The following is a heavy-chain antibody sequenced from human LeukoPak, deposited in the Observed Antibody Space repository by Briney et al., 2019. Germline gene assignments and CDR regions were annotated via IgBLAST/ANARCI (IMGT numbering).Heavy chain of an antibody. CDR1: GYSFTSYW. Sequence: GESLKISCKGSGYSFTSYWIGWVRQMPGKGLEWMGIIYPGDSDTRYSPSFQGQVTISADKSISTAYLQWSSLKASDTAMYYCARTVVRGTQGHGWFDPWGQGTLVTVSS. CDR3: ARTVVRGTQGHGWFDP. CDR2: IYPGDSDT. V-gene: IGHV5-51*01. D-gene: IGHD3-10*01. J-gene: IGHJ5*02.